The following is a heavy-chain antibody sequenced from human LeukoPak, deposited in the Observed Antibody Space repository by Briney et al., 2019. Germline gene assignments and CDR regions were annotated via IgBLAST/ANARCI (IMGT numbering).Heavy chain of an antibody. Sequence: GGSLRLSCAASGFTFSSYSMNWVRQAPGKGLEWVSSISSSSSYIYYADSVKGRFTISRDNAKNSLYLQMDSLRAEDTAVYYCARDKDYDFWSGYKSNWFDPWGQGTLVTVSS. CDR1: GFTFSSYS. D-gene: IGHD3-3*01. V-gene: IGHV3-21*01. CDR3: ARDKDYDFWSGYKSNWFDP. J-gene: IGHJ5*02. CDR2: ISSSSSYI.